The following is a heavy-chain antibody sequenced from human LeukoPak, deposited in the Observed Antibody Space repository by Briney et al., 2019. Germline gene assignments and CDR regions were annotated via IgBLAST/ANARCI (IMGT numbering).Heavy chain of an antibody. CDR3: ARGGRGR. V-gene: IGHV3-20*04. J-gene: IGHJ4*02. D-gene: IGHD5-12*01. CDR2: INWSGEST. Sequence: RTGGSLRLSCAASGFTFDEYGMIWVRQAPGKGLEWVCGINWSGESTGYADSVKGRFTISRDNAKNSLYLQMNSLRADDTAIYYCARGGRGRWGQGTLVTVSS. CDR1: GFTFDEYG.